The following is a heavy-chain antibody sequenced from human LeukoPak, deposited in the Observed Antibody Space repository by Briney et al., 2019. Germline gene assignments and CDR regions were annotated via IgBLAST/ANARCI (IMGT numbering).Heavy chain of an antibody. J-gene: IGHJ4*02. Sequence: SETLSLTCTVSGGSISSGGYYWRWIRQHPGKGLEWIGYIYYSGSTYYNPSLKSRVTISVDTSKNQFSLKLSSVTAADTAVYYCARDSSMVRVGLDYWGQGTLVTVSS. V-gene: IGHV4-31*03. CDR3: ARDSSMVRVGLDY. CDR2: IYYSGST. D-gene: IGHD3-10*01. CDR1: GGSISSGGYY.